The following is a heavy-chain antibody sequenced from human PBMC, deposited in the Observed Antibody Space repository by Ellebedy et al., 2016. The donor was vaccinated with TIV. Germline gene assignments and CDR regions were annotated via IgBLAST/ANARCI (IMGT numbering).Heavy chain of an antibody. CDR3: ARILRYEYFQH. J-gene: IGHJ1*01. D-gene: IGHD5-24*01. Sequence: SETLSLTCTVSGGSISSYYWSWIRQPPGKGLEWIGEINHSGSTNYNPSLKSRVTISVDTSKNQFSLKLSSVTAADTAVYYCARILRYEYFQHWGQGTLVTVSS. CDR2: INHSGST. CDR1: GGSISSYY. V-gene: IGHV4-34*01.